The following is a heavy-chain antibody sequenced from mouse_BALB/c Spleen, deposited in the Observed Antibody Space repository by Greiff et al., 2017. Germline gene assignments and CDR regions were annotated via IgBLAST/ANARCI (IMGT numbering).Heavy chain of an antibody. CDR1: GFTFTDYY. Sequence: EVQGVESGGGLVQPGGSLRLSCATSGFTFTDYYMSWVRQPPGKALEWLGFIRNKANGYTTEYSASVKGRFTISRDNSQSILYLQMNTLRAEDSATYYCARDHYYDYEQFAYWGQGTLVTVSA. CDR3: ARDHYYDYEQFAY. CDR2: IRNKANGYTT. J-gene: IGHJ3*01. V-gene: IGHV7-3*02. D-gene: IGHD2-4*01.